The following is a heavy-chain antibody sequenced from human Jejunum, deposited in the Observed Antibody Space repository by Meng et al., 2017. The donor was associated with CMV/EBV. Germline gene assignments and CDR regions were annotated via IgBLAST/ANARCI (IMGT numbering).Heavy chain of an antibody. V-gene: IGHV4-4*07. CDR1: GGSMISYY. Sequence: QVQLQESGPRLVKPSETLSLTCSVSGGSMISYYWSWIRQPAGKGLEWIGHIYTSGSTNYSPSLKSRVTMSLDTAKNQFSLKVSSVTAADTAVYYCARLSKDGWSTFDYWGQGTLVTVSS. J-gene: IGHJ4*02. D-gene: IGHD6-19*01. CDR2: IYTSGST. CDR3: ARLSKDGWSTFDY.